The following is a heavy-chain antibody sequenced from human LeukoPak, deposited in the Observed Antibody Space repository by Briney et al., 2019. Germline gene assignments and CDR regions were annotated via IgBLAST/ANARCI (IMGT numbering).Heavy chain of an antibody. V-gene: IGHV3-11*01. Sequence: PGGSLRLSCAASGFTFSDYYMSWIRQAPGKGLEWVSYISSSGSTIYYADAVKGRFTISRDNAKNSRYLQMNSLRAEDTAVYYCARVVSSGYYGVDYWGQGTLVTVSS. CDR2: ISSSGSTI. J-gene: IGHJ4*02. D-gene: IGHD3-22*01. CDR1: GFTFSDYY. CDR3: ARVVSSGYYGVDY.